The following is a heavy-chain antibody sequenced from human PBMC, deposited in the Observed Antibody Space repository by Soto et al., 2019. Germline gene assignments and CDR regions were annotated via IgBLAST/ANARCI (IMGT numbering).Heavy chain of an antibody. CDR3: ARDHGDY. Sequence: SETLSLTCTVSRGSISSYYWSWIRQPAGKGLEWIGHIYPSMNTNYNPSLKSRVSMSVDTSKNQFSLKLSSVTAEDTAVYYCARDHGDYWGQGTLVTVSS. V-gene: IGHV4-4*07. CDR1: RGSISSYY. J-gene: IGHJ4*02. CDR2: IYPSMNT.